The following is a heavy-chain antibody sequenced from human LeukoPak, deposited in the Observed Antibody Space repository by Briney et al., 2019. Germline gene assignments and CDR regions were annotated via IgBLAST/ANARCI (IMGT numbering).Heavy chain of an antibody. CDR3: GRVPSIGAADKSIFDY. CDR1: GSQFTNYW. J-gene: IGHJ4*02. V-gene: IGHV5-51*01. D-gene: IGHD6-13*01. Sequence: GASLQISCQGSGSQFTNYWIAWVLQLPGKGPEWMENIYPADSDTRYSPSFQSQVTISADKSISTANLQWTTLKASDTAMYYCGRVPSIGAADKSIFDYWGQGTLVTVSS. CDR2: IYPADSDT.